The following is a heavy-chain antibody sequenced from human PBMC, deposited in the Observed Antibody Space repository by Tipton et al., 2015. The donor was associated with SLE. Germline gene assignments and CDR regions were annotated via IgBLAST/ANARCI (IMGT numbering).Heavy chain of an antibody. J-gene: IGHJ6*02. V-gene: IGHV4-39*07. D-gene: IGHD3-10*01. Sequence: TLSLTCTVSGGSITTTNSYWGWIRQPPGKGLEWIGSISFSGRTYDNPSLRGRITPSRDTSKNQFSLKLTYVTAADTAVYYCTRGGFREPDYYYYGMDVWGQGTTVTVSS. CDR2: ISFSGRT. CDR1: GGSITTTNSY. CDR3: TRGGFREPDYYYYGMDV.